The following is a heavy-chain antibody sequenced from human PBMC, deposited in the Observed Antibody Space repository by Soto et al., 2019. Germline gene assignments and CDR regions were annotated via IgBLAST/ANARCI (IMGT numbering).Heavy chain of an antibody. CDR1: GFTFSSYS. V-gene: IGHV3-48*01. D-gene: IGHD2-15*01. CDR2: ISSSSSTI. CDR3: ARGLVVVAAIAFDI. J-gene: IGHJ3*02. Sequence: GGSLRLSCAASGFTFSSYSMNWVRQAPGKGLEWVSYISSSSSTIYYADSVKGRFTISRDNAKNSLYLQMNSLRTEDTAVYYCARGLVVVAAIAFDIWGQGTMVTVSS.